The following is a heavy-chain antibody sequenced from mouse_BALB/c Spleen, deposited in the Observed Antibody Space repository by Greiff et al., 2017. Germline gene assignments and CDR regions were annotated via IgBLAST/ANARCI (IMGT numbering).Heavy chain of an antibody. CDR2: IDTSDSYT. CDR3: ARCIYYYGSSSFDY. Sequence: QVQLKQPGAELVMPGASVKMSCKASGYTFTDYWMHWVKQRPGQGLEWIGAIDTSDSYTSYNQKFKGKATLTVDESSSTAYMQLSSLTSEDSAVYYCARCIYYYGSSSFDYWGQGTTLTVSS. V-gene: IGHV1-69*01. D-gene: IGHD1-1*01. J-gene: IGHJ2*01. CDR1: GYTFTDYW.